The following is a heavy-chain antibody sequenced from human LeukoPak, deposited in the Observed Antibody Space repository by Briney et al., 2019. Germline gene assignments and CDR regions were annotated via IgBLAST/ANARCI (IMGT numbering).Heavy chain of an antibody. CDR1: GCTFNAFG. CDR3: ARFRTWGDKAFDY. V-gene: IGHV3-48*01. D-gene: IGHD2-21*02. CDR2: IGTTSGAI. J-gene: IGHJ4*02. Sequence: GGSLTLSCAASGCTFNAFGMNWVRQAPGKGLEWVSYIGTTSGAIYYADSVKGRFTISRDSAKNSLYLQMNSLRAEDTAVYYCARFRTWGDKAFDYWGQGTLVTVSS.